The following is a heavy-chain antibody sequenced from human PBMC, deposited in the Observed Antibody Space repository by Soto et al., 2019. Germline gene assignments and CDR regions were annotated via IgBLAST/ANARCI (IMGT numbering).Heavy chain of an antibody. V-gene: IGHV4-34*01. J-gene: IGHJ6*02. CDR2: INHSGST. CDR1: GGSFSGYY. CDR3: ASPDSIAAPRIRGARGMDV. Sequence: PSETLSLTCAVYGGSFSGYYWSWIRQPPGKGLEWIGEINHSGSTNYNPSLKSRVTISVDTSKNQFSLKLSSVTAADTAMYYCASPDSIAAPRIRGARGMDVWGQGTTVTVSS. D-gene: IGHD6-13*01.